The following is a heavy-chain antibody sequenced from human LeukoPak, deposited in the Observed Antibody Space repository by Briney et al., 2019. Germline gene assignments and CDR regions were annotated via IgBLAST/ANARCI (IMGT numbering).Heavy chain of an antibody. V-gene: IGHV3-23*01. J-gene: IGHJ4*02. CDR3: AKEATPRNLIWDNFDS. CDR2: VGCGNDI. Sequence: GGCLRLSCVASRYTFNIYGMSCVRHAPGKGLEWVSNVGCGNDIHYSDSVKGRFTGSRDDAKNTVYLQMNRLRGEDTAMYFCAKEATPRNLIWDNFDSWGQGTLVTVSS. D-gene: IGHD3-10*01. CDR1: RYTFNIYG.